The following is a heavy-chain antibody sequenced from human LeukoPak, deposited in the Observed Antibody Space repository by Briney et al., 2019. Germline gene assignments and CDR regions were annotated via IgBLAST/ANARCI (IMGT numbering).Heavy chain of an antibody. CDR1: GFTVSSNY. Sequence: GGSLRLSCAASGFTVSSNYMSWVRQAPGKGLEWVSVICSGGSTYYADSVKGRFTISRDNSKNTLYLQMNSLRAEDTAVYYCARDLGYKNAGANWFDPWGQGTLVTVSS. CDR2: ICSGGST. CDR3: ARDLGYKNAGANWFDP. D-gene: IGHD1-14*01. J-gene: IGHJ5*02. V-gene: IGHV3-66*01.